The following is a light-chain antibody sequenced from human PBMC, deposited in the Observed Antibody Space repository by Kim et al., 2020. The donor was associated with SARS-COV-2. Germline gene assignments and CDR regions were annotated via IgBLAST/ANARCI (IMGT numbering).Light chain of an antibody. J-gene: IGKJ4*01. CDR1: QEIDSR. CDR2: GAS. CDR3: QQYYDLPLT. V-gene: IGKV1-33*01. Sequence: DIQMTQSPSSVSASVGDRVTITCQASQEIDSRLSWYQQRPGRAPELLIFGASNLEPGAPSRFTGSESETEFTFTIDSLQPDDVAMYYCQQYYDLPLTFGGGTKVDIK.